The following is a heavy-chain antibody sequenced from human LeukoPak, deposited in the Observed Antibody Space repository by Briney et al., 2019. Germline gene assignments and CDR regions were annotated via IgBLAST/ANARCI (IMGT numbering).Heavy chain of an antibody. CDR1: GGSISSYY. Sequence: PSETLSLXCTVSGGSISSYYWSWIRQPPGKGLEWIGYIYYSGSTNYNPSLKSRVTISVDTSKNQFSLKLSSVTAADTAVYYCATFPRSSSWYYFDYWGQGTLVTVSS. CDR2: IYYSGST. D-gene: IGHD6-13*01. CDR3: ATFPRSSSWYYFDY. J-gene: IGHJ4*02. V-gene: IGHV4-59*01.